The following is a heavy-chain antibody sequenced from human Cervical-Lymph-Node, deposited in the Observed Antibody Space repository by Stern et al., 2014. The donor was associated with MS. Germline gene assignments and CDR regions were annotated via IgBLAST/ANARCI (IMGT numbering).Heavy chain of an antibody. D-gene: IGHD5-24*01. V-gene: IGHV1-69*01. CDR2: VVPVFGAP. CDR1: GGLFTNYV. Sequence: QVQLGQSGAEVRRPGSSVKVSCKASGGLFTNYVINWVRQAPGQGLEWMGGVVPVFGAPDYAQKFQGRVTITADESTSADYMQLSRRRSEDTAMYCSARYRDGYNCYYYYGMDVWGQGTTVTVSS. CDR3: ARYRDGYNCYYYYGMDV. J-gene: IGHJ6*02.